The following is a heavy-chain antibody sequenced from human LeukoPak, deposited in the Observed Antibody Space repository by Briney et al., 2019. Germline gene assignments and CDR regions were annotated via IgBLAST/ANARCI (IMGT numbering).Heavy chain of an antibody. CDR3: ARVRGRIAAAGLDY. CDR1: GYTFTGYY. Sequence: ASVKVSCKASGYTFTGYYMHWVRQAPGQGLEWMGWINPNSGGTNYAQKFQGRVTMTRDTSISTAYMELSRLRSDDTAVYYCARVRGRIAAAGLDYWGQGTLVTVSS. V-gene: IGHV1-2*02. D-gene: IGHD6-13*01. CDR2: INPNSGGT. J-gene: IGHJ4*02.